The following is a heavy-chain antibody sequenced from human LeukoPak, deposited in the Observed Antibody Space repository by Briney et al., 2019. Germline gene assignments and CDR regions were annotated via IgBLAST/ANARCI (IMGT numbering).Heavy chain of an antibody. V-gene: IGHV4-31*03. CDR2: IYYSGST. J-gene: IGHJ6*02. Sequence: SGTLSLTCTVSGGSISSGGYYWSWIRQHPGKGLEWIGYIYYSGSTYYNPSLKSRVTISVDTSKNQFSLKLSSVTAADTAVYYCARYCSSTSGTYYYYGMDVWGQGTTVTVSS. D-gene: IGHD2-2*01. CDR1: GGSISSGGYY. CDR3: ARYCSSTSGTYYYYGMDV.